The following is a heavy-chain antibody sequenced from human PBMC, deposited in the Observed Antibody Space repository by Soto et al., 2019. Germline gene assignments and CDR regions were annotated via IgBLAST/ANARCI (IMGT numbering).Heavy chain of an antibody. D-gene: IGHD2-2*02. CDR3: ARAVNGYCSSTSCYTQLYYGMDV. CDR1: GGTFSSYA. J-gene: IGHJ6*02. Sequence: SVKVSCKASGGTFSSYAISWVRQAPGQGLEWMGGIIPIFGTANYAQKFQGRVTITADESTSTAYMELSSLRSEDTAVYYCARAVNGYCSSTSCYTQLYYGMDVWGQGTTVTVSS. CDR2: IIPIFGTA. V-gene: IGHV1-69*13.